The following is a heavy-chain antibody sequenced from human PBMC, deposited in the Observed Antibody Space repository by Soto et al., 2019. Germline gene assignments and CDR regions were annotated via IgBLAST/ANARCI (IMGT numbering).Heavy chain of an antibody. V-gene: IGHV3-48*03. CDR1: GFTFSSYE. J-gene: IGHJ6*02. D-gene: IGHD2-2*01. CDR2: ISSSGSTI. Sequence: GGSLRLSCAASGFTFSSYEMNWVRQATGKGLEWVSYISSSGSTIYYADSVKGRFTISRDNAKSSLYLQMNSLRAEDTAVYYCAREARGHTHIIVVVPAEAGRDVWGQGTTVTVAS. CDR3: AREARGHTHIIVVVPAEAGRDV.